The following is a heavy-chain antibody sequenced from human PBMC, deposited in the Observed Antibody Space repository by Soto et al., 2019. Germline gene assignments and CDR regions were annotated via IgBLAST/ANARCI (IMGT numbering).Heavy chain of an antibody. CDR2: INSDGSST. Sequence: PGGSLRLSCAVPGSTFSNDWMHWVRQAPGKGLVWVSHINSDGSSTNYADFVKGRFTIGRDNAKNTVYLQMNRLRAEDTAVYYCARDRSYSLDVWGQGTTVTVSS. V-gene: IGHV3-74*01. CDR3: ARDRSYSLDV. CDR1: GSTFSNDW. J-gene: IGHJ6*02.